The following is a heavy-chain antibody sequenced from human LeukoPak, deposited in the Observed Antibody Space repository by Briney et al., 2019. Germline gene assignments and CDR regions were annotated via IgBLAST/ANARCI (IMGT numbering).Heavy chain of an antibody. D-gene: IGHD1-26*01. CDR2: IYYSGST. CDR1: GGSFGTYY. V-gene: IGHV4-59*01. J-gene: IGHJ3*02. Sequence: PSETLSLTCTVSGGSFGTYYWNWIRQPPGKGLEWIGYIYYSGSTNYNPSLKSRVTISVDTSKNQFSLKLSSVTAADTAVYYCARDSGSFYFDIWGQGTMVTVSS. CDR3: ARDSGSFYFDI.